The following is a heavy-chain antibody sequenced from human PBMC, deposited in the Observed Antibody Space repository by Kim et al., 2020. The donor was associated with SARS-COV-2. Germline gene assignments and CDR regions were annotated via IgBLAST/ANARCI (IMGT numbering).Heavy chain of an antibody. D-gene: IGHD6-13*01. CDR2: INSDGSST. CDR3: ARAGDSSSWPRYYYYYYGMDV. CDR1: GFTFSSYW. J-gene: IGHJ6*02. Sequence: GGSLRLSCAASGFTFSSYWMHWVRQAPGKGLVWVSRINSDGSSTSYADSVKGRFTISRDNAKNTLYLQMNSLRAEDTAVYYCARAGDSSSWPRYYYYYYGMDVWGQGTTVTVSS. V-gene: IGHV3-74*01.